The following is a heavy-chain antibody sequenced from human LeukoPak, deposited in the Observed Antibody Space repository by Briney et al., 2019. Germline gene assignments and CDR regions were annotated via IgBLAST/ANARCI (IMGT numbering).Heavy chain of an antibody. CDR2: IYYGGST. V-gene: IGHV4-39*01. CDR1: GGSISSSSYY. Sequence: SETLSLTCTVSGGSISSSSYYWGWIRQPPGKGLEWIGSIYYGGSTFYNPSLKSRVTISVDTSKNQFSLKLSSVTAADTAVYYCAGQGRPGFASGYWGQGTPATVSS. J-gene: IGHJ4*02. CDR3: AGQGRPGFASGY. D-gene: IGHD3-10*01.